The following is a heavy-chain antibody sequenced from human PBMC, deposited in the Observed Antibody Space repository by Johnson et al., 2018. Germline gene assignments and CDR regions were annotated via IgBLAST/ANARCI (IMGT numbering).Heavy chain of an antibody. V-gene: IGHV1-8*02. CDR1: GGTFSSYA. J-gene: IGHJ6*03. D-gene: IGHD6-19*01. CDR2: MNPNSGNT. CDR3: AGGGSGWDGNYYYYMDV. Sequence: QVQLVESGAEVKKPGSSVKVSCKASGGTFSSYAISWVRQAPGQGLEWMGWMNPNSGNTGYAQKFQGRVTMTRNTSISTAYMELGSLRSEDTAMYYCAGGGSGWDGNYYYYMDVWGKGTTVTVSS.